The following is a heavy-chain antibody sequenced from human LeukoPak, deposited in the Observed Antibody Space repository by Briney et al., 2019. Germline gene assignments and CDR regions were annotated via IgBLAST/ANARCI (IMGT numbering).Heavy chain of an antibody. J-gene: IGHJ4*02. CDR1: GGSFSGYY. V-gene: IGHV4-34*01. D-gene: IGHD4-11*01. Sequence: SETLSLTCAVYGGSFSGYYWSWIRQPPGKGLEWIGEINHSGSTNYNPSLKSRVTISVDTSKNQFSLKLSSVTAADTAVYYCARLPDYGNPLFYFDYWGQGTLVTVSS. CDR3: ARLPDYGNPLFYFDY. CDR2: INHSGST.